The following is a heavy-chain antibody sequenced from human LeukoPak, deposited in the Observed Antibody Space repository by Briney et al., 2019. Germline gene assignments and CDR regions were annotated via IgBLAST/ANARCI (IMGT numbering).Heavy chain of an antibody. V-gene: IGHV4-59*01. CDR3: ARDRRRDLLHAFDI. CDR2: IDYSGST. J-gene: IGHJ3*02. CDR1: GGTISSYY. D-gene: IGHD1-26*01. Sequence: SETLSLTCTVSGGTISSYYWSWIRQPPGQGLEWIAYIDYSGSTNYNPSLKSRVTISVDASKNQFSLRLSSVTAADTAVYYCARDRRRDLLHAFDIWGQGTMVTVSS.